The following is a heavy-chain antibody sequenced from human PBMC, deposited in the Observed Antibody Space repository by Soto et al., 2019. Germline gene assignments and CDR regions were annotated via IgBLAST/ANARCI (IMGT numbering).Heavy chain of an antibody. D-gene: IGHD3-10*01. CDR1: GFTFSSYG. J-gene: IGHJ5*02. CDR2: ISYDGSNK. V-gene: IGHV3-30*18. Sequence: GGSLRLSCAASGFTFSSYGMHWVRQAPGKGLEWVAVISYDGSNKYYADSVKGRFTISRDNSKNTLYLQMNSLRAEDTAVYYCAKDRGRLLWFGELLYMFDPWGQGTLVTVSS. CDR3: AKDRGRLLWFGELLYMFDP.